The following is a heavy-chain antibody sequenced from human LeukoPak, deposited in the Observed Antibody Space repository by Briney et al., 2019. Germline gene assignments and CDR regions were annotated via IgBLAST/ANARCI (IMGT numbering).Heavy chain of an antibody. J-gene: IGHJ4*02. D-gene: IGHD3-22*01. CDR2: INHSGST. Sequence: PSETLSLTCAVYGGSFSGYYWSWIRQPPGKGLEWIGEINHSGSTNYNPSLKSRVTISVDTSKNQCSLKLSSVTAADTAVYYCARVRRYYDSSGYYYSKAFDYWGQGTLVTVSS. CDR3: ARVRRYYDSSGYYYSKAFDY. V-gene: IGHV4-34*01. CDR1: GGSFSGYY.